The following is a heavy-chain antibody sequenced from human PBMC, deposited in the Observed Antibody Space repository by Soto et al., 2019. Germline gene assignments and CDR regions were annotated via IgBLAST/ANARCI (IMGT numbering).Heavy chain of an antibody. J-gene: IGHJ6*02. CDR2: ILNDGSNR. CDR3: ARDDEYSGNGMDV. Sequence: QVQLVESGGGVVQPGRPLRLSCAASEFTFSNYGMHWVRQAPGKGLEWVAVILNDGSNRYHADSVKDRFTISRDNSKNTLYLQMNSLRAEDTAVYYCARDDEYSGNGMDVWGQGTTVTVS. D-gene: IGHD3-10*01. CDR1: EFTFSNYG. V-gene: IGHV3-33*01.